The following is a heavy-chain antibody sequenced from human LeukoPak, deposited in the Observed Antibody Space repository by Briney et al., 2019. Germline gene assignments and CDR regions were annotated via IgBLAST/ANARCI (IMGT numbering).Heavy chain of an antibody. J-gene: IGHJ5*02. Sequence: SGTLSLTCAVSGGPLRGYYWSWIRQPTGKGLAWIGDIDLTGSTNYSPSLECRVTLSVDTSKSQVSLTLNSVTAADTAVYYCARGLRFHVGSGNWFDLGGQGTLVTVSS. D-gene: IGHD3-10*01. V-gene: IGHV4-34*01. CDR1: GGPLRGYY. CDR3: ARGLRFHVGSGNWFDL. CDR2: IDLTGST.